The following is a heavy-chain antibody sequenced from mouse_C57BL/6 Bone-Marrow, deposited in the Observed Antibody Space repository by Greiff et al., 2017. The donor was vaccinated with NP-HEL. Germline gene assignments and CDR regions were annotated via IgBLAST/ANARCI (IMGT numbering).Heavy chain of an antibody. CDR2: IDPENGDT. CDR3: TTWVNYYGSSPWFAY. J-gene: IGHJ3*01. V-gene: IGHV14-4*01. Sequence: VQLQQSGAELVRPGASVKLSCTASGFNIKDDYMHWVKQRPEQGLEWIGWIDPENGDTEYASKFQGEATITADTSSNTAYLQLSSLTSEDTAVYYCTTWVNYYGSSPWFAYWGQGTLVTVSA. D-gene: IGHD1-1*01. CDR1: GFNIKDDY.